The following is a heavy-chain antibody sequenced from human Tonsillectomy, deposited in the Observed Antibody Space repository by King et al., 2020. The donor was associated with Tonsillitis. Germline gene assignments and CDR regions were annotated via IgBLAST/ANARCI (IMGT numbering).Heavy chain of an antibody. V-gene: IGHV3-9*01. CDR3: AKDRDPYYGSGSFA. CDR1: GFTFKDYP. Sequence: VQLVESGGGLVQPGRSLRLSCEASGFTFKDYPMHWVRQGPGKGLEWVSGISWNSGFIGYADSVKGRFTISRDNAKNSLYLQMNSLRIEDTALYYCAKDRDPYYGSGSFAWGQGTLVTVSS. CDR2: ISWNSGFI. J-gene: IGHJ5*02. D-gene: IGHD3-10*01.